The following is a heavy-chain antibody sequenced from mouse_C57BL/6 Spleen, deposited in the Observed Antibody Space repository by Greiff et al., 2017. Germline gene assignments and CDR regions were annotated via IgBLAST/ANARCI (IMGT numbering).Heavy chain of an antibody. CDR3: ARSTVVVFDY. Sequence: VQLQQSGAELARPGASVKMSCKASGYTFTSYTMHWVKQRPGQGLEWIGYINPSSGYTKYNQKFKDKATLTADKSSSTAYMQLSSLTSEDSAVYYCARSTVVVFDYWGQGTTLTVSS. CDR1: GYTFTSYT. D-gene: IGHD1-1*01. J-gene: IGHJ2*01. V-gene: IGHV1-4*01. CDR2: INPSSGYT.